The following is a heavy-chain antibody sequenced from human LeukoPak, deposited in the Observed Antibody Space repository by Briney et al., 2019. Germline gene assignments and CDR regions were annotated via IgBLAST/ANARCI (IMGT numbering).Heavy chain of an antibody. J-gene: IGHJ6*03. Sequence: GASVKVSCKASGYTFTSYGISWVRQAPGQGLECMGIINPSGGSTSYAQKFQGRVTMTRDMSTSTVYMELSSLRSEDTAVYYCARAVGSGSFQTYYYYMDVWGKGTTVTISS. V-gene: IGHV1-46*01. D-gene: IGHD3-10*01. CDR2: INPSGGST. CDR1: GYTFTSYG. CDR3: ARAVGSGSFQTYYYYMDV.